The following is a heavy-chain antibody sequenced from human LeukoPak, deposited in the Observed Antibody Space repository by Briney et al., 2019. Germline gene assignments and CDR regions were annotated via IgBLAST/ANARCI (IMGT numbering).Heavy chain of an antibody. Sequence: ASVKVSCKASGGTFSSYAISWVRQAPGQGLEWMGGIIPIFGTANYAQKFQGRVTITTDESTSTAYMELSSLRSEDTAVYYCARTPGYYYYMDVWGKGTTVTVSS. CDR3: ARTPGYYYYMDV. CDR1: GGTFSSYA. J-gene: IGHJ6*03. V-gene: IGHV1-69*05. CDR2: IIPIFGTA.